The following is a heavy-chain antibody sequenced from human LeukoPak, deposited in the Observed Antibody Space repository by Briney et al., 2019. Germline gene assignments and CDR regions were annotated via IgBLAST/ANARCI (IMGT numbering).Heavy chain of an antibody. Sequence: ASVKVSCKVSGYTLTELSMHWVRQAPGKGLEWMGGFDPEDGETIYAQKFQGRVTMTEDTSTDTAYMELSSLRSEDTAVYYCARTGYYYDSSGYYYWGQGTLVTVSS. D-gene: IGHD3-22*01. J-gene: IGHJ4*02. CDR3: ARTGYYYDSSGYYY. CDR1: GYTLTELS. CDR2: FDPEDGET. V-gene: IGHV1-24*01.